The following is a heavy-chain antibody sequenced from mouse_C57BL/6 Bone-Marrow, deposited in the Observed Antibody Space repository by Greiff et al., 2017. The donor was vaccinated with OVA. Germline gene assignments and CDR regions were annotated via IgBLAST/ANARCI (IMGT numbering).Heavy chain of an antibody. CDR3: ARRDISNYDYYAMDY. V-gene: IGHV2-2*01. D-gene: IGHD2-5*01. CDR1: GFSLTSYG. J-gene: IGHJ4*01. Sequence: VQRVESGPGLVQPSQSLSITCTVSGFSLTSYGVHWVRQSPGKGLEWRGVIWSGGSTDYNAAFISRLSISKDNSKSQVFFKMNSLQADDTAIYYCARRDISNYDYYAMDYWGQGTSVTVSS. CDR2: IWSGGST.